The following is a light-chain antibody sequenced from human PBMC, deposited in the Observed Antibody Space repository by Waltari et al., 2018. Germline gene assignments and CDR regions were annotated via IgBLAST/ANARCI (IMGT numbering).Light chain of an antibody. CDR2: SNN. Sequence: QSVQTQPPSASGTPGQRVTISCSGSSSNIGTETVTWYQQLPGTAPTLLIYSNNQRPSGVPDRFSGSKSGTSASLAISGLQPEDEADYYCASWDNSLNVVVFGGGTKLTVL. V-gene: IGLV1-44*01. CDR3: ASWDNSLNVVV. J-gene: IGLJ2*01. CDR1: SSNIGTET.